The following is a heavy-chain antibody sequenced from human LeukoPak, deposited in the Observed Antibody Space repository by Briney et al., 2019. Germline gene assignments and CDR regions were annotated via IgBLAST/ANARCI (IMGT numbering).Heavy chain of an antibody. V-gene: IGHV3-15*01. D-gene: IGHD3-10*01. CDR3: TTDLGLTMIRGVIVY. J-gene: IGHJ4*02. CDR2: IKSKGDGETI. CDR1: GFTFTNAW. Sequence: GGSLRLSCAASGFTFTNAWMSWVRQAPGKGLEWVGRIKSKGDGETIDNAAPVKGRFTMSRDDSKATLYLQMNSLKAEDTAIYYCTTDLGLTMIRGVIVYWGQGALVTVSS.